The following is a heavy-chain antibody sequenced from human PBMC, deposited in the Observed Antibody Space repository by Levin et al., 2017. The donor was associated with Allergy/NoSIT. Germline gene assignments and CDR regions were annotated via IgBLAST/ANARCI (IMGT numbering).Heavy chain of an antibody. CDR3: ASGRTSAYYRSGSLPLPPCDY. V-gene: IGHV3-11*01. CDR2: ISSTGSTI. J-gene: IGHJ4*02. Sequence: PGGSLRLSCAASGFTFSDYYMSWIRQAPGKGLEWVSYISSTGSTIYYADSVKGRFTTSRDNAKNSLYLQKNSLRAEDTAVYYCASGRTSAYYRSGSLPLPPCDYWGQGTLVTVSS. CDR1: GFTFSDYY. D-gene: IGHD3-10*01.